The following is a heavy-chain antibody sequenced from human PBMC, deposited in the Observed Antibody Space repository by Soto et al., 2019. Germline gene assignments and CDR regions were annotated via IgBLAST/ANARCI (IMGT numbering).Heavy chain of an antibody. V-gene: IGHV4-34*01. J-gene: IGHJ6*03. D-gene: IGHD2-2*01. CDR1: GWSFSGYY. CDR3: ASSGSECSSTICYGYYYYYMDV. CDR2: INHSGST. Sequence: SETLSLTCAVYGWSFSGYYWSWIRQPPGKGLEWIGEINHSGSTNYNPSLKSRVTISVDTFKNQFSLKLSSVTAADTAVYYCASSGSECSSTICYGYYYYYMDVWGKGTTVTVSS.